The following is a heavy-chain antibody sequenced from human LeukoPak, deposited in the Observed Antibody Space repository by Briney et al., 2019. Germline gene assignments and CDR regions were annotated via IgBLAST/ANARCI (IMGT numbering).Heavy chain of an antibody. D-gene: IGHD3-22*01. Sequence: SETLSLTCTVSGVSISSYYWSWIRQPPGMGLEWLGYISYSGSTNYNPSLVSRVTISLDTSKNQFSLKLTSVTAADTAVYYCARQHRSGYYYFDYWGQGTLVTASP. CDR2: ISYSGST. CDR1: GVSISSYY. J-gene: IGHJ4*02. V-gene: IGHV4-59*08. CDR3: ARQHRSGYYYFDY.